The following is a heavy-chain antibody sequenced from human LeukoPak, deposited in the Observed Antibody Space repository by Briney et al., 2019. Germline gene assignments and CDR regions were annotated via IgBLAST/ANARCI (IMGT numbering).Heavy chain of an antibody. J-gene: IGHJ4*02. V-gene: IGHV1-69*04. CDR3: ARESRESDY. CDR1: GGTFSSYA. CDR2: IIPILGIA. Sequence: ASVKVSCKASGGTFSSYAISWVRPAPGQGLEWMGRIIPILGIANYAQKFQGRVTITADKPTSTAYMELSSLRSEDTAVYYCARESRESDYSGQGTLVTVSS.